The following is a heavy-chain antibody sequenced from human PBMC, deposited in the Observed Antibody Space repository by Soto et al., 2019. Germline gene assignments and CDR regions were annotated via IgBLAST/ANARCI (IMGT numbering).Heavy chain of an antibody. CDR2: IYYSGST. CDR3: SRGRNWFDP. CDR1: GGSISSSSYY. J-gene: IGHJ5*02. D-gene: IGHD3-10*01. V-gene: IGHV4-39*01. Sequence: SETLSLTCTVSGGSISSSSYYWGWIRQPPGKGLEWIGSIYYSGSTYYNPSLKSRVTISVDTSKNQFSLKLSSVTAADTAVYYCSRGRNWFDPWGQGTLVTVS.